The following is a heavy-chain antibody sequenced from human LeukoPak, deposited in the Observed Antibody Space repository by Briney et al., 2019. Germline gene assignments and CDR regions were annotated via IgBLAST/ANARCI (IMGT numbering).Heavy chain of an antibody. J-gene: IGHJ6*03. V-gene: IGHV4-59*01. D-gene: IGHD2-21*01. CDR3: ARVAVGGSYYYYYYMDV. Sequence: SETLSLTCTVSGGSISSYYWSWIRQPPGKGLEWIGYIYYSGSTNYDPSLKSRVTISVDTSKNQFSLKLSSVTAADTAVYYCARVAVGGSYYYYYYMDVWGKGTTVTVSS. CDR2: IYYSGST. CDR1: GGSISSYY.